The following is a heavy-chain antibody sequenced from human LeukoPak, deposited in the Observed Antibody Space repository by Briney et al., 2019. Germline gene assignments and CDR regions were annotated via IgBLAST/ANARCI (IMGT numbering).Heavy chain of an antibody. Sequence: GGSLRLSCAASGFTFSSYAISWVRQAPGQGLEWMGGVIPIFGTANYAQKFQGRVTITADESTSTAYMELSSLRSEDTAVYYCASLGFPGGPDAFDIWGQGTMVTVSS. J-gene: IGHJ3*02. V-gene: IGHV1-69*01. CDR1: GFTFSSYA. D-gene: IGHD2-2*03. CDR2: VIPIFGTA. CDR3: ASLGFPGGPDAFDI.